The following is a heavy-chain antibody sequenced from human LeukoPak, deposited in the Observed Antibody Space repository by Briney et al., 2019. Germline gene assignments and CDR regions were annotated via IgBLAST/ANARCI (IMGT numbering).Heavy chain of an antibody. CDR3: ARDEGYYDSSGPPV. CDR2: IYYSGST. CDR1: GGSISSYY. V-gene: IGHV4-59*01. D-gene: IGHD3-22*01. Sequence: SETLSLTCTASGGSISSYYWSWIRQPPGKGLEWIGYIYYSGSTNYNPSLKSRVTISVDTSKNQFSLKLSSVTAADTAVYYCARDEGYYDSSGPPVWGQGTLVTVSS. J-gene: IGHJ4*02.